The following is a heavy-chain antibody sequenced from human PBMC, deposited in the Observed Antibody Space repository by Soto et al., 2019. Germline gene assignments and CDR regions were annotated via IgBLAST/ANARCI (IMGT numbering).Heavy chain of an antibody. D-gene: IGHD3-16*01. CDR2: IIPILGIA. CDR3: ARDGSSGWGTAVANRFGS. CDR1: GGTFSSYT. Sequence: SVKVSCKASGGTFSSYTISWVRQAPGQGLEWMGRIIPILGIANYAQKFQGRVTITADKSTSTAYMELSSLRSEDTAVYYCARDGSSGWGTAVANRFGSSAQGNLVTVS. J-gene: IGHJ5*01. V-gene: IGHV1-69*04.